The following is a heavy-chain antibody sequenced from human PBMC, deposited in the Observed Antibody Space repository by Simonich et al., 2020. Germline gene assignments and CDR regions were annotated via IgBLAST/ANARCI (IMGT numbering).Heavy chain of an antibody. Sequence: QVQLVQSGAEVKKPGAPVKVSCKASGYTFTSYGISWVRQAPGQGLEWMGWISASNGNTNYAQKPQGRVTMTTDTSSSTAYMELRSLRSDDTAVYYCARASRGTWWYYYFDYWGQGTLVTVSS. V-gene: IGHV1-18*01. CDR2: ISASNGNT. CDR3: ARASRGTWWYYYFDY. CDR1: GYTFTSYG. J-gene: IGHJ4*02. D-gene: IGHD2-15*01.